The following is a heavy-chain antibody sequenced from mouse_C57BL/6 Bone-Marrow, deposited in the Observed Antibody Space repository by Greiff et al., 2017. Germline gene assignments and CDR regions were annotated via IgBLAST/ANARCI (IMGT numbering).Heavy chain of an antibody. D-gene: IGHD2-2*01. CDR3: ARGGGYPFAY. V-gene: IGHV5-6*01. CDR2: ISSGGSYT. Sequence: DVHLVESGGDLVKPGGSLKLSCAASGFTFSSYGMSWVRQTPDKRLEWVATISSGGSYTYYPDSVKGRFTISRDNAKNTLYLQMSSLKSEDTAMYYCARGGGYPFAYWGQGTLITVSA. CDR1: GFTFSSYG. J-gene: IGHJ3*01.